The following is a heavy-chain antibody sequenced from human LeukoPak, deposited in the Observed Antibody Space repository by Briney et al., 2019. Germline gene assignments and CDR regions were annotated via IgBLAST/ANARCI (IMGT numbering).Heavy chain of an antibody. D-gene: IGHD3-3*01. CDR1: GFTFSSYA. Sequence: PGRSLRLSCAASGFTFSSYAMHWVRQAPGKGLEWVAVISYDGSNKYYADSVKGRFIISRDNSKNMVFLQMDSLRAEDTALYYCAKVGVELHYYYYMDVWGRGTTVTVSS. CDR3: AKVGVELHYYYYMDV. CDR2: ISYDGSNK. J-gene: IGHJ6*03. V-gene: IGHV3-30-3*01.